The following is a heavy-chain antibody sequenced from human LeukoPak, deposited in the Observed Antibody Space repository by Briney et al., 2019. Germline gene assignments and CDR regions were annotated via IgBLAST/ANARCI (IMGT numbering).Heavy chain of an antibody. CDR1: GYTFTGYY. CDR3: ARLRRMTTLTTSLKETDYNWFDP. D-gene: IGHD4-17*01. Sequence: GASVKVSCKPSGYTFTGYYMHRVRQAPGQGLEWMGWINPNSGGTNYAQKFQGRVTMTRDTSISTAYMELSRLRSDDTAVYYCARLRRMTTLTTSLKETDYNWFDPWGQGTLVTVSS. J-gene: IGHJ5*02. CDR2: INPNSGGT. V-gene: IGHV1-2*02.